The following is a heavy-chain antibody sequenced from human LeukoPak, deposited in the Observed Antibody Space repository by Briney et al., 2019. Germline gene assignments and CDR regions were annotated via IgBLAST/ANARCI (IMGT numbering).Heavy chain of an antibody. CDR3: ASTLRFDY. J-gene: IGHJ4*02. CDR2: IYYSGST. CDR1: GGSISSYY. Sequence: SETLSLTCTVSGGSISSYYWSWNRQPPGKGLEWIGYIYYSGSTNYNPSLKSRVTISVDTSKNQFSLKLSSVTAADTAVYYCASTLRFDYWGQGTLVTVSS. V-gene: IGHV4-59*01. D-gene: IGHD2-15*01.